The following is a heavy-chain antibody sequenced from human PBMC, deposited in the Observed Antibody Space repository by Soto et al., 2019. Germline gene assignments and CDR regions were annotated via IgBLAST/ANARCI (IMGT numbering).Heavy chain of an antibody. CDR2: IYWDDDK. Sequence: QITLKESGPTLVKPTQTLTLTCTFSGFSLSTSGVGVSWIRQPPGKALGWLALIYWDDDKRYSPLLENRVTITKVTSTNEVVLTMTNMDPVDTGTYYCAHKGGRGAAMDVWGQGTTVTVSS. CDR1: GFSLSTSGVG. D-gene: IGHD2-15*01. CDR3: AHKGGRGAAMDV. J-gene: IGHJ6*02. V-gene: IGHV2-5*02.